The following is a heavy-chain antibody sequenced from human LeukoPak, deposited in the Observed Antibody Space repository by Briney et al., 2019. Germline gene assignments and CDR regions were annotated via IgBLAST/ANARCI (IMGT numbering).Heavy chain of an antibody. CDR2: INPSGGGT. D-gene: IGHD1-20*01. CDR3: ARDNSRNSNDY. Sequence: ASVKVSCKASGYTFTSYYMHWVRQAPGQGFEWMGIINPSGGGTNYAQNFQGRVTMTRDTSTSTVYMELSSLRSEDTAMYYCARDNSRNSNDYWGQGTLVTVSS. V-gene: IGHV1-46*01. J-gene: IGHJ4*02. CDR1: GYTFTSYY.